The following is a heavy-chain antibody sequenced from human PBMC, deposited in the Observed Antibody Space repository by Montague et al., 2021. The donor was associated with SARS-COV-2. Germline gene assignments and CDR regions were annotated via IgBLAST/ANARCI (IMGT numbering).Heavy chain of an antibody. V-gene: IGHV4-31*03. CDR3: ARVHLVSSGWYPGAFDI. CDR1: GGSINSGGYY. J-gene: IGHJ3*02. D-gene: IGHD6-19*01. CDR2: IYYSGST. Sequence: TLSLTCTVSGGSINSGGYYWSWILQPPGKGLEWIGYIYYSGSTYYXPSLKSRLTISVDTSKNQFSLKLSSVTAADTAVYYCARVHLVSSGWYPGAFDIWGHGTMVTVSS.